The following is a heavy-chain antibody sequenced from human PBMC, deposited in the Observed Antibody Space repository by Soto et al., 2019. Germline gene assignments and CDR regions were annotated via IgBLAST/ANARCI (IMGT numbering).Heavy chain of an antibody. CDR1: GFTVSSNY. D-gene: IGHD6-13*01. CDR2: IYRGGST. CDR3: ATVLGYSSSWPHLGH. J-gene: IGHJ4*02. V-gene: IGHV3-53*01. Sequence: RLSCAASGFTVSSNYMSWVRQAPGKGLEWVSVIYRGGSTYYADSVKGRFTFSRDKSKNTLFLQMDSLRVEDTAVYYCATVLGYSSSWPHLGHWGPGTLVTVSS.